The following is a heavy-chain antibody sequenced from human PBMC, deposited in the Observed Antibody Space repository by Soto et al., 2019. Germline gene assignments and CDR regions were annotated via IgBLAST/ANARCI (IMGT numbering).Heavy chain of an antibody. CDR2: ISAHNGNT. V-gene: IGHV1-18*01. Sequence: QVHLAQSGAEVKKPGASVKVSCKGSGYDFTTYGITWVRQAPGQGLEWMAWISAHNGNTDYAQKLQGRVTVTRDTSTSTAYMELRSLRSDDTAMYYCARGRYGDYWGQGALVTDSS. CDR1: GYDFTTYG. D-gene: IGHD1-1*01. CDR3: ARGRYGDY. J-gene: IGHJ4*02.